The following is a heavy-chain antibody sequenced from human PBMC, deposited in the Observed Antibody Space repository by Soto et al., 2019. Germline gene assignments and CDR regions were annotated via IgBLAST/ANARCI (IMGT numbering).Heavy chain of an antibody. CDR1: GFTFSSYA. CDR2: ISGSGGST. D-gene: IGHD3-22*01. Sequence: GGSLRLSCAASGFTFSSYAMSWVRQAPGKGLEWVSAISGSGGSTYYADSVKGQFTISRDNSKNTLYLQMNSLRAEDTAVYYCAKDSWLTFAFDIWGQGTMVTVSS. CDR3: AKDSWLTFAFDI. J-gene: IGHJ3*02. V-gene: IGHV3-23*01.